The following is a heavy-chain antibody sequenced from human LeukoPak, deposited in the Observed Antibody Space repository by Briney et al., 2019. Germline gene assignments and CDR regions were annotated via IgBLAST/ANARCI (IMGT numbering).Heavy chain of an antibody. CDR2: ISGSGGAI. D-gene: IGHD3-3*02. V-gene: IGHV3-48*03. Sequence: GGSLRLSCAASGFTFSSSDMNWVRQAPGKGLEWVSCISGSGGAIYYADSVKGRFTISRDNAKNSLYLQMNSLRAEDTAVYYCARDGDIFRYLDLWGRGTLVTVSS. J-gene: IGHJ2*01. CDR1: GFTFSSSD. CDR3: ARDGDIFRYLDL.